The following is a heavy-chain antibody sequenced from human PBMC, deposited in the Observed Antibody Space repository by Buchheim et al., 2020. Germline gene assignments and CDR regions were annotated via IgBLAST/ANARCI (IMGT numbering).Heavy chain of an antibody. CDR3: AKGPNQYYRTYFFDS. CDR2: LGGSGGTT. Sequence: EVQLLESGGNLVQPGGSLRLSCAASGFPFSNYAMSWVRQAPGKGLEWVSGLGGSGGTTYYADPVKGRFTISRDDSKNTLYLQMNSLRGEDTAVYYCAKGPNQYYRTYFFDSWGQGTL. V-gene: IGHV3-23*01. D-gene: IGHD3-16*01. CDR1: GFPFSNYA. J-gene: IGHJ4*02.